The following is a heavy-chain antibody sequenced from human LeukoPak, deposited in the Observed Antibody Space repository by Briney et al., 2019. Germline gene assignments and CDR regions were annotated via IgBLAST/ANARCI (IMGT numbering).Heavy chain of an antibody. V-gene: IGHV4-34*01. Sequence: SETLSLTCAVYGGSFSGYYWSWIRQPPGKGLEWIGEINHSGSTNYNPSLKSRVTISVDTSKNQFSLKLSSVTAADTAVYYCARHDPGAVAGPLFWGQGTLVTVSS. CDR2: INHSGST. J-gene: IGHJ4*02. D-gene: IGHD6-19*01. CDR1: GGSFSGYY. CDR3: ARHDPGAVAGPLF.